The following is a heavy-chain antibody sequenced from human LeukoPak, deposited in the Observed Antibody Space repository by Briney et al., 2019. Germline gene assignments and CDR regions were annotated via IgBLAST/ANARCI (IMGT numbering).Heavy chain of an antibody. D-gene: IGHD3-22*01. CDR1: GGSISSSSYY. J-gene: IGHJ4*02. Sequence: SETLSLTCTVSGGSISSSSYYWSWIRQPPGKGLEWIGYVSSRGDTNYNPSLKSRVTISRDTSKNQVSLNLNSITAADTAVYSCARGPRYFDTSGYYFDCWGQGLLVTVSS. CDR2: VSSRGDT. V-gene: IGHV4-61*01. CDR3: ARGPRYFDTSGYYFDC.